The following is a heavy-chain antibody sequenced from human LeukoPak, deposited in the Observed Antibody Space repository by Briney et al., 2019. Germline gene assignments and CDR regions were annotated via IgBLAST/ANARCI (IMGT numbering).Heavy chain of an antibody. J-gene: IGHJ4*02. V-gene: IGHV3-30*02. D-gene: IGHD3-3*01. CDR2: IRYDGSNK. CDR3: ARVCDFWSGYYFNY. CDR1: GFTFSAYG. Sequence: GGSLRLSCAASGFTFSAYGIHWVRQAPGKGLEWVTFIRYDGSNKYYADSVKGRFTISRDNSKNTLYLQMNSLRAEDTAVYYCARVCDFWSGYYFNYWGQGTLVTVSS.